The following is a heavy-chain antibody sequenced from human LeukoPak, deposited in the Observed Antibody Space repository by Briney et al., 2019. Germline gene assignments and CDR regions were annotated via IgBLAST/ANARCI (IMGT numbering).Heavy chain of an antibody. CDR1: GGTFSSYA. CDR3: ARDRITMVRGVLAGFDP. V-gene: IGHV1-69*10. CDR2: IIPIFGIA. D-gene: IGHD3-10*01. Sequence: SVKVSCKASGGTFSSYAINWVRQAPGQGLEWMGGIIPIFGIANYAQKFQGRVTITADKSTSTAYMELSSLRSEDTAVYYCARDRITMVRGVLAGFDPWGQGTLVTVSS. J-gene: IGHJ5*02.